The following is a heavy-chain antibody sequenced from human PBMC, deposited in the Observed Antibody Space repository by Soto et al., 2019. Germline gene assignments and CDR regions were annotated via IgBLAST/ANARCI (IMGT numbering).Heavy chain of an antibody. Sequence: KPSESLSLTCTVSGGSISSGAYSWSWILLPPGKRLEWIGYIYHRGTSHYNPSLKSRVTMSVDRSKNQFSLNLRSVTAANTAVYYCARTLDYGGSAGTNWFDPWGQGTLVTVSS. CDR2: IYHRGTS. CDR3: ARTLDYGGSAGTNWFDP. D-gene: IGHD2-15*01. V-gene: IGHV4-30-2*01. CDR1: GGSISSGAYS. J-gene: IGHJ5*02.